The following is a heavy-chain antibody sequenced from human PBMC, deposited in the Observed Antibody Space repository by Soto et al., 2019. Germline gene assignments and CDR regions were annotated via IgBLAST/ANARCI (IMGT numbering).Heavy chain of an antibody. CDR3: ARGSWSEGFDP. D-gene: IGHD2-15*01. V-gene: IGHV1-18*04. CDR2: ITAYNRNT. Sequence: ASVKVSCKASGYAFSNYGISWVRQAPGQGLEWMGWITAYNRNTNYAQKLRGRVTMTTDTSTSAAYMDLRSLRSDDTAVYYCARGSWSEGFDPWGQGTLVTVSS. CDR1: GYAFSNYG. J-gene: IGHJ5*02.